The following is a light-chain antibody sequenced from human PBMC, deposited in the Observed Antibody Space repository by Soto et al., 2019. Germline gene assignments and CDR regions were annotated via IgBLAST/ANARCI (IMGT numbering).Light chain of an antibody. Sequence: EIVMTQSPATLSVSPGERATLSCRASQSVSSNLAWYQQKPGQAPRLLIYGASTRATGVPARISGSGSGTEFALTISSLQSEDFAVYYCQQYTSWPRTFGQGTKVEIK. J-gene: IGKJ1*01. CDR1: QSVSSN. V-gene: IGKV3-15*01. CDR3: QQYTSWPRT. CDR2: GAS.